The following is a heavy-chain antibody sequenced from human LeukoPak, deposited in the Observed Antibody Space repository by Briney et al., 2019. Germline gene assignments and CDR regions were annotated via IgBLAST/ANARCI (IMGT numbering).Heavy chain of an antibody. CDR3: ARAENPGLDY. CDR2: INPNSGGT. Sequence: ASVKVSCKASGYTFTTYGISWVRQAPGQGLEWMGWINPNSGGTNYAQKFQGRVTMTRDTSISTAYMELSRLRSDDTAVYYCARAENPGLDYWGQGTLVTVSS. J-gene: IGHJ4*02. D-gene: IGHD1-14*01. V-gene: IGHV1-2*02. CDR1: GYTFTTYG.